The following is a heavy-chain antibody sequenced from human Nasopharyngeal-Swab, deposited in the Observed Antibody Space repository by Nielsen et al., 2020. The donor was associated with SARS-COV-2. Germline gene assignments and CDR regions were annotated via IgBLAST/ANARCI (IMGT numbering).Heavy chain of an antibody. J-gene: IGHJ4*02. CDR1: GSSFTSYG. V-gene: IGHV1-18*01. D-gene: IGHD6-19*01. CDR3: ARAGAVASKVGY. CDR2: ISAYNGNT. Sequence: ASVTVPRTASGSSFTSYGISLVRQAPGQGLECMGWISAYNGNTNNAQKLQGRVTMTTDTSTSTAYMELRSLRSDDTAVYYCARAGAVASKVGYWGQGTLVTVSS.